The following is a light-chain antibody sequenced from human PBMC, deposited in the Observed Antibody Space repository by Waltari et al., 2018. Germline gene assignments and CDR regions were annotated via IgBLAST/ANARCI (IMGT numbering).Light chain of an antibody. Sequence: QSALTQPASVSGSPGQSITISCTGTSSDVGSYNLVSWYQQHPGKAPKPMIYEVSKRPSGVSNRFSGSKSGNTGSLTISGLQAEDEADYYCCSYAGSSTFVVFGGGTKLTVL. CDR2: EVS. V-gene: IGLV2-23*02. CDR3: CSYAGSSTFVV. J-gene: IGLJ2*01. CDR1: SSDVGSYNL.